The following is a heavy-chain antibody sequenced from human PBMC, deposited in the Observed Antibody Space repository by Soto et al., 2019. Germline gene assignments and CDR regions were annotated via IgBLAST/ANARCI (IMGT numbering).Heavy chain of an antibody. V-gene: IGHV4-34*01. CDR1: GGSFSGYY. D-gene: IGHD2-15*01. J-gene: IGHJ6*02. CDR2: INHSGST. Sequence: LSLTCAVYGGSFSGYYWSWIRQPPGKGLEWIGEINHSGSTNYNPSLKSRVTISVDTSKNQFSLKLSSVTAADTAVYYCARGRGGYSAPRGMDVWGQGTTVTVSS. CDR3: ARGRGGYSAPRGMDV.